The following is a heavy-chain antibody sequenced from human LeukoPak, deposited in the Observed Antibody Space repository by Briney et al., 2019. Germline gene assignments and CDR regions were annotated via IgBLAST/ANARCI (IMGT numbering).Heavy chain of an antibody. CDR3: AEDGYGSHYDSSGLDY. CDR2: ISWNSGSI. J-gene: IGHJ4*02. Sequence: GGSLRLSCAASGFTFDDYAMHWVRQAPGKGLEWVSGISWNSGSIGYADSVKGRFTISRDNAKNSLYLQMNSLRAEDTASYYCAEDGYGSHYDSSGLDYWGQGTLVTVSS. D-gene: IGHD3-22*01. CDR1: GFTFDDYA. V-gene: IGHV3-9*01.